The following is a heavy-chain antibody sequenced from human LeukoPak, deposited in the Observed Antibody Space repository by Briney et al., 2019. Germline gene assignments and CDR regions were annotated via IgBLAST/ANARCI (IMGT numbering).Heavy chain of an antibody. V-gene: IGHV3-7*03. CDR2: INHNGNVN. CDR1: GFTFSSYW. D-gene: IGHD4-17*01. CDR3: ASADYGDYPYSY. Sequence: GGSLRLSCAASGFTFSSYWMNWARQAPGKGLEWVASINHNGNVNYYVDSVKGRFTISRDNAKNTLYLQMNSLRAEDTAVYYCASADYGDYPYSYWGQGTLVTVSS. J-gene: IGHJ4*02.